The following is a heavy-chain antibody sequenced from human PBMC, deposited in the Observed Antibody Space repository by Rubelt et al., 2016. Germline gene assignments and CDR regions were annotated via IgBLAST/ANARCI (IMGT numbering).Heavy chain of an antibody. V-gene: IGHV4-61*05. Sequence: QLQLQESGPGLVKPSETLSLTCTVSVGSISSNSYYWGWIRPPPGKGLVWIGDIHYSGSTNYSPSLKSRVTITGETTKTRFSLKLTSVTAADTAVYYCVRANYFDYWGQGTLVTVSS. CDR3: VRANYFDY. J-gene: IGHJ4*02. CDR1: VGSISSNSYY. CDR2: IHYSGST.